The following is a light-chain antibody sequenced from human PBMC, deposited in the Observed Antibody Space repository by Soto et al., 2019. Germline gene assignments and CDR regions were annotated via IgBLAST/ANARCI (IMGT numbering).Light chain of an antibody. CDR3: AAWDDSLNGPL. J-gene: IGLJ2*01. CDR1: SSNIASST. Sequence: QSVLTQPPSASGTPGQRVTISCSGSSSNIASSTVNWYQQLPGTAPKLLIYNNNHRPSGVLDRFSGSKSGTSASLAISGLQSEDEADYYCAAWDDSLNGPLFGGGTKLTVL. V-gene: IGLV1-44*01. CDR2: NNN.